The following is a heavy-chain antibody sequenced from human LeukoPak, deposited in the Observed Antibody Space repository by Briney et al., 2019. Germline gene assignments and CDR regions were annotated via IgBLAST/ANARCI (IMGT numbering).Heavy chain of an antibody. Sequence: GGSLRLSCVVSGFTFSTYAMSWVRQAPGKGLEWVAFISGSGRNTYYADSVKGRFTISRDNFRNTLSLQMNSLRPDDTVIYYCAKDEGVVLSTSFDFGHWGQGTLVAVSS. CDR3: AKDEGVVLSTSFDFGH. CDR2: ISGSGRNT. V-gene: IGHV3-23*01. D-gene: IGHD3-10*01. CDR1: GFTFSTYA. J-gene: IGHJ4*02.